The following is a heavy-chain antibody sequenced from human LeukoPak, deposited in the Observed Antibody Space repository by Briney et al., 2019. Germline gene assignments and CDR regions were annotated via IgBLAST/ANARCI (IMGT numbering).Heavy chain of an antibody. CDR3: ARGRNSGSSPDG. Sequence: PSETLSLTCTVSGGSISSYYWSWIRQPPGKGLEWIGYIYYSGSTNYNPSLKSRVTMSVDTSKNQFSLKLGSVTAADAAVYYCARGRNSGSSPDGWGQGTLVTVSS. J-gene: IGHJ4*02. D-gene: IGHD1-26*01. V-gene: IGHV4-59*12. CDR1: GGSISSYY. CDR2: IYYSGST.